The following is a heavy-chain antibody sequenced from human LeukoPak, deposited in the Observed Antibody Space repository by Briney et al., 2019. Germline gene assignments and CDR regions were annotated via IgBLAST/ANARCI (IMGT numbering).Heavy chain of an antibody. D-gene: IGHD3-10*01. V-gene: IGHV1-3*01. CDR2: INAGNGNT. J-gene: IGHJ4*02. CDR1: GYTFTSYA. CDR3: ARDRGNYYGSRSYFDY. Sequence: ASVKVSCKASGYTFTSYAMHWVRQAPGQRLEWMGWINAGNGNTKYSQKFQGRVTITRDTSASTAYMELRSLRSDDTAVYYCARDRGNYYGSRSYFDYWGQGTLVTVSS.